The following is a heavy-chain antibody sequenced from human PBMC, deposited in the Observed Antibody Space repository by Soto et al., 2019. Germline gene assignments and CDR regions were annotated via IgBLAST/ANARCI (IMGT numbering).Heavy chain of an antibody. J-gene: IGHJ5*02. CDR1: GDSITSGGYY. V-gene: IGHV4-31*03. CDR3: ARETGFSGSWAPES. Sequence: QVQLQESGPGLVKSSQTLSLTCIVSGDSITSGGYYWSWIRQHPGKGLEWIEYIYYSGSTYYNPSLKSRVSISVDTSQNQFSLNLTSVTAADTAVYFCARETGFSGSWAPESWGQGTLVSVSS. CDR2: IYYSGST. D-gene: IGHD6-13*01.